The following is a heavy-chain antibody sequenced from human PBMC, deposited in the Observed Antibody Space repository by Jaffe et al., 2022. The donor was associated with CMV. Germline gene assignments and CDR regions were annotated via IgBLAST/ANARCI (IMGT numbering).Heavy chain of an antibody. CDR3: ARRPQRMVSYYFDY. D-gene: IGHD2-8*01. CDR1: GFTFSSYW. V-gene: IGHV3-7*03. Sequence: EVQLVESGGGLVQPGGSLRLSCAASGFTFSSYWMSWVRQAPGKGLEWVANIKQDGSEKYYVDSVKGRFTISRDNAKNSLYLQMNSLRAEDTAVYYCARRPQRMVSYYFDYWGQGTLVTVSS. J-gene: IGHJ4*02. CDR2: IKQDGSEK.